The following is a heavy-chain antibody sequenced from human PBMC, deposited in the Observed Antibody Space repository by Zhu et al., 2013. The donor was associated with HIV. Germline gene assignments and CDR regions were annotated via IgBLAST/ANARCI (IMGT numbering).Heavy chain of an antibody. CDR2: IIPIFGTT. CDR1: GGTFGSSA. J-gene: IGHJ4*02. Sequence: QVQLVQSGAEVKKPGSSVKVSCKASGGTFGSSAISWVRQAPGQGLEWTGGIIPIFGTTSYAHKFQGRVTITADESTSTAYMELSSLRSEDTAVYYCARDPDSGYSSGWYFDYWGQGSLVTVSS. V-gene: IGHV1-69*12. D-gene: IGHD6-19*01. CDR3: ARDPDSGYSSGWYFDY.